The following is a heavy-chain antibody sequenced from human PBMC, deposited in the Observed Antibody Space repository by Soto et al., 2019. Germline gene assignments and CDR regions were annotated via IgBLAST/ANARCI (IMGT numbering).Heavy chain of an antibody. CDR3: ARDRVVVVPAAIYYYYYGMDV. CDR2: IIPIFGTT. D-gene: IGHD2-2*02. CDR1: GGTFSSYA. J-gene: IGHJ6*02. Sequence: GASVKVSCKASGGTFSSYAFSWVRQAPGQGLEWMGGIIPIFGTTNYAQKLQGRVTMTTDTSTSTAYMELRSLRSDDTAVYYCARDRVVVVPAAIYYYYYGMDVWGQGTTVTVSS. V-gene: IGHV1-69*05.